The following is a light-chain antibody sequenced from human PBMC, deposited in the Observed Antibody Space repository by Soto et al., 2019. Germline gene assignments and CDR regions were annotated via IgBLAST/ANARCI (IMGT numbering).Light chain of an antibody. CDR2: GNS. Sequence: QSVLTQPPSASGTPGPRVTLSCSGSSSNIGYNAVNWYQQLPGKAPKLLMHGNSQRPSGVPDRFSGSKSGTSASLAISGLRTEDGADYYCSAWEDSLSGVVFGGGTKLTVL. CDR3: SAWEDSLSGVV. J-gene: IGLJ3*02. V-gene: IGLV1-47*02. CDR1: SSNIGYNA.